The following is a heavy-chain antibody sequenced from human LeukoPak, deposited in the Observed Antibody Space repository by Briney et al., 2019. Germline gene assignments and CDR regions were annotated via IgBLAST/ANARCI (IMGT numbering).Heavy chain of an antibody. CDR1: GGSISSSSYY. CDR3: ARGYYDFWSGSLNWFDP. CDR2: IYYSGST. V-gene: IGHV4-39*01. J-gene: IGHJ5*02. Sequence: SETLSLTCTVSGGSISSSSYYWGWIRQPPGKGLEWIGSIYYSGSTYCNPSLKSRVTISVDTSKNQFSLKLSSVTAADTAVYYCARGYYDFWSGSLNWFDPWGQGTLVTVSS. D-gene: IGHD3-3*01.